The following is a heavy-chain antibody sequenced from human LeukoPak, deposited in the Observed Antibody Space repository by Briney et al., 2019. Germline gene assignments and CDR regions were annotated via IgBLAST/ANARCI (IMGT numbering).Heavy chain of an antibody. Sequence: PGGSLRLSCAASGFTFSSYWMHWVRQAPGKGLVWVSRINSDGSSTSYADSVKGRFTISRDNAKNTLYLQMNSLRAEDTAVYYCARSSDYGSGSYCFDYWGQGTLVTVFS. CDR2: INSDGSST. V-gene: IGHV3-74*01. CDR3: ARSSDYGSGSYCFDY. D-gene: IGHD3-10*01. CDR1: GFTFSSYW. J-gene: IGHJ4*02.